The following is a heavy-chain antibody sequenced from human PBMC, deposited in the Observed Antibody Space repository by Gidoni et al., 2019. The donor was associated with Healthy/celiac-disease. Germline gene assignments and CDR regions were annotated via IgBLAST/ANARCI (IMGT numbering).Heavy chain of an antibody. CDR2: ISGSGGST. CDR1: VFTFISYA. J-gene: IGHJ4*02. D-gene: IGHD3-10*01. CDR3: AKAGIEQDADYFDY. Sequence: EVQLFYSVVGLVQPVGSLRLSFSASVFTFISYAMSWVRQAPGKGLEWVLDISGSGGSTYYADSVKGRFKISRDNSKNTLYLQRNSMRAEETAVYYCAKAGIEQDADYFDYCGQGTLVTVSS. V-gene: IGHV3-23*01.